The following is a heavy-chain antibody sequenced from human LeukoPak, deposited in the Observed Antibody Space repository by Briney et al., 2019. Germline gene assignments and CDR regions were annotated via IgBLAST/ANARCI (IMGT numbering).Heavy chain of an antibody. CDR2: ISYSGST. CDR3: ARRPPLTAADFDY. Sequence: SETLSLTCRVSGGSISGYFWNWIRQPPGKKLEWIAYISYSGSTNYSPSLRSRVTISVDTSKNQFSLKLTSVTAADTAVYYCARRPPLTAADFDYWGQGNLVTVSS. CDR1: GGSISGYF. J-gene: IGHJ4*02. V-gene: IGHV4-59*01. D-gene: IGHD6-13*01.